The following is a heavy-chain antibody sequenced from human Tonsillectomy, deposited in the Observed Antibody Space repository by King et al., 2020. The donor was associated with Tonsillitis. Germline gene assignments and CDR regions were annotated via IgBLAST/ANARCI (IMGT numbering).Heavy chain of an antibody. CDR3: VDGPETGTTFYHLDF. CDR2: ISYAGTDQ. CDR1: GFTFSIYA. Sequence: VQLVESGGGVVQPGRSLRLSCAASGFTFSIYAMHWVRQAPGKRLDWVAVISYAGTDQFYADSVKGRFSIYRENSENTLYLQMNSLRTEDTAVYYCVDGPETGTTFYHLDFWGQGTLVTVSP. V-gene: IGHV3-30*04. D-gene: IGHD1-1*01. J-gene: IGHJ4*02.